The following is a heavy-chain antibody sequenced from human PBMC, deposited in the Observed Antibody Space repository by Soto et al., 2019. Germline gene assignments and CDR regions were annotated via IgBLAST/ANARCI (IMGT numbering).Heavy chain of an antibody. CDR1: GGSFSGYY. V-gene: IGHV4-34*01. D-gene: IGHD2-15*01. CDR2: INHSGST. CDR3: ARGDIAVAALTGWFDS. J-gene: IGHJ5*01. Sequence: SETLSLTCAVYGGSFSGYYWSWIRQPPGKGLEWIGEINHSGSTNYNPSLKSRVTISVDTSKNQFSLKLSSVTAADTAVYYCARGDIAVAALTGWFDSWGQGTLVTVSS.